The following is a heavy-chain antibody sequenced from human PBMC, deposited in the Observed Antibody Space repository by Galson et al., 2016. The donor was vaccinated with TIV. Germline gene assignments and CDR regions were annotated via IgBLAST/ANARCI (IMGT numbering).Heavy chain of an antibody. CDR3: ARDKSRRGCFDP. CDR2: IYQSGST. V-gene: IGHV4-59*01. J-gene: IGHJ5*02. Sequence: LSLTCTVSGDSINNYFWNWFRQSPGKGLEWIGDIYQSGSTNYNPSLKSRVTISIDTSKRQLSLKLYSVTAADTAVYYCARDKSRRGCFDPWGQGSLVTVSS. CDR1: GDSINNYF.